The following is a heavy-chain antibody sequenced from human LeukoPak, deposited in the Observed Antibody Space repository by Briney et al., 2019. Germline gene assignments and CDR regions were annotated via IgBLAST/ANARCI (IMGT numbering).Heavy chain of an antibody. D-gene: IGHD3-3*01. CDR3: AANLYDFWSGYYGRFDY. CDR2: IIPILGIA. Sequence: SVKVSCKAYGGTFSSYTISWVRQAPGQGLEWMGRIIPILGIANYAQKFQGRVTITADKSTSTAYMELSSLRSEDTAVYYCAANLYDFWSGYYGRFDYWGQGTLVTVSS. CDR1: GGTFSSYT. J-gene: IGHJ4*02. V-gene: IGHV1-69*02.